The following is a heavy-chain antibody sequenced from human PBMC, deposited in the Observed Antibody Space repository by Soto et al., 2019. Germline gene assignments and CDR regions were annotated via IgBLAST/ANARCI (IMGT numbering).Heavy chain of an antibody. CDR3: ARCASFYGSGINWFDP. D-gene: IGHD3-10*01. CDR1: GGSISSYY. Sequence: SETLSLTCTVSGGSISSYYWTWIRQPPGKGLEWIGYIYYSGSTNYNPSLKSRVTISVDTSKNQFSLKLSSVTAADTAVYYCARCASFYGSGINWFDPWGQGTLVTVSS. J-gene: IGHJ5*02. CDR2: IYYSGST. V-gene: IGHV4-59*08.